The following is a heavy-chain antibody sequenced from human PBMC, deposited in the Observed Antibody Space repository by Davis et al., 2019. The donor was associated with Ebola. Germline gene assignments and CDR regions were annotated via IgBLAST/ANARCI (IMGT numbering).Heavy chain of an antibody. D-gene: IGHD6-19*01. Sequence: GSLRLSCAVYGGSFSGYYWSWIRQPPGKGLEWIGEINHSGSTNYNPSLKSRVTISVDTSKNQFSLKLSSVTAADTAVYYCAREVAVANFDYWGQGTLVTVSS. V-gene: IGHV4-34*01. J-gene: IGHJ4*02. CDR3: AREVAVANFDY. CDR1: GGSFSGYY. CDR2: INHSGST.